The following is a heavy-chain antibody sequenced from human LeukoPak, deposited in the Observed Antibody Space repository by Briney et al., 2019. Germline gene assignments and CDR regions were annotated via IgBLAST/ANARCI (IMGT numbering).Heavy chain of an antibody. CDR3: AREEALGGMDV. D-gene: IGHD3-3*01. CDR1: GFTLSSYG. J-gene: IGHJ6*02. V-gene: IGHV3-33*01. Sequence: PGRSLRLSCAASGFTLSSYGMHWVRQAPGKGLEWVAVIWYDGSNKYYADSVKGRFTISRDNSKNTLYLQMNSLRAEDTAVYYCAREEALGGMDVWGQGTTVTVSS. CDR2: IWYDGSNK.